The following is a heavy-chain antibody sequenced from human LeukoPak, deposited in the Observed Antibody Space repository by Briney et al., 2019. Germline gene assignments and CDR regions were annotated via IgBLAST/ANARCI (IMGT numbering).Heavy chain of an antibody. CDR3: ARGSSAGYSSGWSDY. CDR2: IIPIFGTA. J-gene: IGHJ4*02. V-gene: IGHV1-69*06. D-gene: IGHD6-19*01. Sequence: SVKVSCKASGGTFSSYAISWVRQAPGQGLEWMGRIIPIFGTANYAQKFQGRVTITADKSTSTAYMELSSLRPEDTAVYYCARGSSAGYSSGWSDYWGQGTLVTVSS. CDR1: GGTFSSYA.